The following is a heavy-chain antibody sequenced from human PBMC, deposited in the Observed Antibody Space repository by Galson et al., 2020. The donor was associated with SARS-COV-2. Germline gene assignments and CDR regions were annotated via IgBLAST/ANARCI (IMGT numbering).Heavy chain of an antibody. CDR1: GYTFTGYY. Sequence: ASVKVSCKASGYTFTGYYMHWVRQAPGQGLEWMGWLNPNSGGTNYAQKFQGRVTMTRDTSTSTAYMELSRLRSDDTAVYYCASPYDGAFDAFDIWGQGTMVTVSS. D-gene: IGHD1-26*01. J-gene: IGHJ3*02. V-gene: IGHV1-2*02. CDR2: LNPNSGGT. CDR3: ASPYDGAFDAFDI.